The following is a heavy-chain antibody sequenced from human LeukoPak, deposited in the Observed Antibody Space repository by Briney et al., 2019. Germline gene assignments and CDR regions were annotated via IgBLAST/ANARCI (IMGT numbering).Heavy chain of an antibody. CDR2: VKSKTDGGTT. V-gene: IGHV3-15*01. CDR1: GFTFSDYY. Sequence: GGSLRLSCAASGFTFSDYYMSWIRQAPGKGLEWVGRVKSKTDGGTTDYAAPVKGRFTISRDDSKNTVYLQMNSLKTEDTAVYYCTTLRRGYWGQGTLVTVSS. CDR3: TTLRRGY. J-gene: IGHJ4*02.